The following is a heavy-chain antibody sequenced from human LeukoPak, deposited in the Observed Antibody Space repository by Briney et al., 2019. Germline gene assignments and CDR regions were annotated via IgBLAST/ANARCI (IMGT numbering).Heavy chain of an antibody. V-gene: IGHV1-46*01. D-gene: IGHD5-24*01. CDR1: GYTFTTNY. CDR2: ISHSGGST. CDR3: ARDNSVRDEAWWFNP. Sequence: ASVKVSCKAFGYTFTTNYMHWVRQAPGHRLERRGVISHSGGSTTYAQKLQGRVTLTRDMSTSTDYLELSSLRSEDTAVYYCARDNSVRDEAWWFNPWGQGTLVTVSS. J-gene: IGHJ5*02.